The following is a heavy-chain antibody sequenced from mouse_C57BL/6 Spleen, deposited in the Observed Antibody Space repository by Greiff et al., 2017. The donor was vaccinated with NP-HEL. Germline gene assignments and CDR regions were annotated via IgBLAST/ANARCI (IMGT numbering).Heavy chain of an antibody. CDR2: INPSNGGT. CDR3: ARSYSNYVGWYFDV. J-gene: IGHJ1*03. V-gene: IGHV1-53*01. Sequence: QVQLQQPGTELVKPGASVKLSCKASGYTFTSYWMHWVKQRPGQGLEWIGNINPSNGGTNYNEKFKSKATLTVDKSSSTAYMQLSSLTSKDSAVYYWARSYSNYVGWYFDVWGTGPTVSVSS. CDR1: GYTFTSYW. D-gene: IGHD2-5*01.